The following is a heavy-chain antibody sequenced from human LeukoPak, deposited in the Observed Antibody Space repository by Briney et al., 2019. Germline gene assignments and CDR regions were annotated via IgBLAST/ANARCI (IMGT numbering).Heavy chain of an antibody. V-gene: IGHV4-4*07. D-gene: IGHD5-18*01. CDR2: IYTSGST. CDR1: GGSISSYY. J-gene: IGHJ4*02. CDR3: ARGEYSYGLEYYFDY. Sequence: SETLSLTCTVSGGSISSYYWSWIRQPAGKGLEWIGRIYTSGSTNYNPSLKSRVTMSVDTSKNQFSLKLSSVTAADTAVYYCARGEYSYGLEYYFDYWGQGTLVTVSS.